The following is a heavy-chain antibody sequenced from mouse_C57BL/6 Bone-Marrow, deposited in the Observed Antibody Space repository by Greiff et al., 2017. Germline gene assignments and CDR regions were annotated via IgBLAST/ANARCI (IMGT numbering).Heavy chain of an antibody. J-gene: IGHJ3*01. D-gene: IGHD2-4*01. CDR1: GYTFTSYW. CDR3: ARDYDYDGAY. CDR2: IDPSDSYT. V-gene: IGHV1-69*01. Sequence: VKVVEPGAELVMPGASVKLSCKASGYTFTSYWMHWVKQRPGQGLEWIGEIDPSDSYTNYNQKFKGKSTLTVDKSSSTAYMQLSSLTSEDSAVYYCARDYDYDGAYWGQGTLVTVSA.